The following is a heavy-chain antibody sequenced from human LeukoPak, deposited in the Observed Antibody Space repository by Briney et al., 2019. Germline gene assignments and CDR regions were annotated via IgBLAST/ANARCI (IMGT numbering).Heavy chain of an antibody. D-gene: IGHD3-16*02. CDR2: ISGDGGST. V-gene: IGHV3-43*02. J-gene: IGHJ5*02. Sequence: PGGSLRLSCAASGFTFDDYAMHWVRQAPGKGLEWVSLISGDGGSTYYADSVKGRFTISRDNSKNSLYLQMNSLRTEDTALYYCAKDIIPLSRASHNWSDPWGQGTLVTVSS. CDR3: AKDIIPLSRASHNWSDP. CDR1: GFTFDDYA.